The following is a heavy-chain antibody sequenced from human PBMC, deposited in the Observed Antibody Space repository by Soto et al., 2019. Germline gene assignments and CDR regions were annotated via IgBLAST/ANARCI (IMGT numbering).Heavy chain of an antibody. J-gene: IGHJ4*02. D-gene: IGHD6-13*01. V-gene: IGHV1-3*01. CDR3: ARGYIAAVGHWVSPFDY. CDR2: INAGNGNT. Sequence: GASAKVSCKASGYTFTSYAMHWVRQAPGQRLEWMGWINAGNGNTKYSQKFQGRVTITRDTSASTAYMELSSLRSEDTAVYYCARGYIAAVGHWVSPFDYWGQGTLVTVSS. CDR1: GYTFTSYA.